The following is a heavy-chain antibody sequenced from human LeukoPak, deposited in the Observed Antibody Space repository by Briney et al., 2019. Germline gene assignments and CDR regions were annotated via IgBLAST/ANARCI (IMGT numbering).Heavy chain of an antibody. V-gene: IGHV3-30*02. Sequence: PGGSLRLSCAASGFTFSSYGMHWVRQAPGKGLEWVAFIRYDGSNKYYADSVKGRFTISRDNSKNTLYLQMNSLRAEDTAVYYCAKDAGGYSYRLKVPIYFDYWGQGTLVTVSS. J-gene: IGHJ4*02. CDR3: AKDAGGYSYRLKVPIYFDY. CDR1: GFTFSSYG. CDR2: IRYDGSNK. D-gene: IGHD5-18*01.